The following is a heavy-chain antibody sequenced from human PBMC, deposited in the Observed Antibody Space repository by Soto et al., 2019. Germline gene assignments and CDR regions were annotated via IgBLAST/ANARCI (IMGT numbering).Heavy chain of an antibody. Sequence: VGSLRLSCAASVCTFSSYAMSWVRHSPGKGLEWVSAISGSGGSTYYADSVKGRFTISRDNSKNKLYLQMNSLRAEDTAVYYCAKAPHKYYYDRSPFGAFDILGQATRVSGSS. V-gene: IGHV3-23*01. D-gene: IGHD3-22*01. CDR2: ISGSGGST. J-gene: IGHJ3*02. CDR1: VCTFSSYA. CDR3: AKAPHKYYYDRSPFGAFDI.